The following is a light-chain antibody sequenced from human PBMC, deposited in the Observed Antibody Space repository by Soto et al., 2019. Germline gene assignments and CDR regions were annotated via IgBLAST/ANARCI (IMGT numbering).Light chain of an antibody. J-gene: IGKJ2*01. V-gene: IGKV3-11*01. CDR1: QSVTFY. CDR3: QQRGTWPPT. Sequence: EIVLTQSPATLSLSPGQRATLSCRASQSVTFYLAWYQQKPGQAPRLLIYYTSNRATGIPARFSGSGSGTEFTLSISSLEPGDFAVYYCQQRGTWPPTFGQGTKLEIK. CDR2: YTS.